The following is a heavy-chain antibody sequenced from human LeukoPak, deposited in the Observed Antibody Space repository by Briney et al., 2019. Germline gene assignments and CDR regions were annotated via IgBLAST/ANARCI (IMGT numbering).Heavy chain of an antibody. CDR2: IKQDGSEK. V-gene: IGHV3-7*04. D-gene: IGHD5-24*01. CDR3: ARGTDGYNYDHFDY. CDR1: GFTFSSYW. J-gene: IGHJ4*02. Sequence: GGSLRLSCAASGFTFSSYWMSWVRQAPGKGLEWVANIKQDGSEKYYVDSVKGRFTISRDNAKNSLYLQMNSLRAEDTAVFYCARGTDGYNYDHFDYWAREPWSPSPQ.